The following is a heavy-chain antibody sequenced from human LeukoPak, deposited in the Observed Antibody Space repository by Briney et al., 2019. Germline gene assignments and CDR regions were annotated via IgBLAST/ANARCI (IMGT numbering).Heavy chain of an antibody. D-gene: IGHD3-10*01. J-gene: IGHJ4*02. CDR2: INQDGSEK. CDR3: AKDRSGSGYFDY. CDR1: GFTFSSFW. V-gene: IGHV3-7*03. Sequence: PGGSLRLSCAASGFTFSSFWMSWVRQAPGKGLEWVANINQDGSEKYYVDSVKGRFTISRDNAKNSLYLQMNSLRAEDTAVYYCAKDRSGSGYFDYWGQGTLVTVSS.